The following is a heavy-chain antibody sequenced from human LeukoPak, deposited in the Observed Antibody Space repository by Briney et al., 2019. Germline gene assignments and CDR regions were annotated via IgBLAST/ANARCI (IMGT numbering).Heavy chain of an antibody. CDR1: GFTFSSYW. D-gene: IGHD2-2*01. CDR3: ARGYCSSTSCSFDY. Sequence: PGGSLRLSCAASGFTFSSYWMHWVRHAPGKGLVWVSRINSDGSSTSYADSVKGRSTISRDNAKNTLYLQMNSLRAEDTAVYYCARGYCSSTSCSFDYWGQGTLVTVSS. J-gene: IGHJ4*02. V-gene: IGHV3-74*01. CDR2: INSDGSST.